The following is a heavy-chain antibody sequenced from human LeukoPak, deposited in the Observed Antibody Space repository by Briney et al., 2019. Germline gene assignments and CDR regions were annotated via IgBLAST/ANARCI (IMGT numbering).Heavy chain of an antibody. Sequence: GGSLRLSCAASGFTFSNAWMSWVRQAPGKGLEWVSAISGSGGSTYYADSVKGRFTISRDNSKNTLYLQMNSLRAEDTAVYYCAKRAPCSGGSCYFDYWGQGTLVTVSS. V-gene: IGHV3-23*01. CDR3: AKRAPCSGGSCYFDY. CDR1: GFTFSNAW. CDR2: ISGSGGST. J-gene: IGHJ4*02. D-gene: IGHD2-15*01.